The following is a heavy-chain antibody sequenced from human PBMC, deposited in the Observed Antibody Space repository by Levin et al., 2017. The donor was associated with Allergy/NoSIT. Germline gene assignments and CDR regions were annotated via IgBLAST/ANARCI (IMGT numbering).Heavy chain of an antibody. J-gene: IGHJ4*02. Sequence: GESLKISCAASGFTFSSYGMHWVRQAPGKGLEWVAVISYDGSNKYYADPVKGRFTISRDNSKNTLYLQMNSLRAEDTAVYFCAKVPSYYGSGSYVNYWGQGTLVTVSS. CDR3: AKVPSYYGSGSYVNY. V-gene: IGHV3-30*18. D-gene: IGHD3-10*01. CDR1: GFTFSSYG. CDR2: ISYDGSNK.